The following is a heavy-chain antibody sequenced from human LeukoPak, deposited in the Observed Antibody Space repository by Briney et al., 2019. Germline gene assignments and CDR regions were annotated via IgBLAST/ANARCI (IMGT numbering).Heavy chain of an antibody. J-gene: IGHJ5*02. CDR2: INQSGST. Sequence: SETLSLTCAVYGGSFSGYYWNWIRQSPGKGLEWIGEINQSGSTGYNPSLKSRVTISVDTSKNHFSLKVSSVTAADTAVYYCARRWNARLYNWFDPWGQGTLVTVSS. CDR3: ARRWNARLYNWFDP. CDR1: GGSFSGYY. D-gene: IGHD1-1*01. V-gene: IGHV4-34*01.